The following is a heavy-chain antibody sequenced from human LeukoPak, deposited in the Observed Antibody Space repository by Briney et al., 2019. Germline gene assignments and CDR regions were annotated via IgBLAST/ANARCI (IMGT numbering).Heavy chain of an antibody. CDR3: ARRGYDILTGYYKGYYFDY. D-gene: IGHD3-9*01. CDR1: GGSISSYY. CDR2: IYYSGST. J-gene: IGHJ4*02. Sequence: PSETLSLTCTVSGGSISSYYWSWIRQPPGKGLEWTGYIYYSGSTNYNPSLKSRVTISVDTSKNQFSLKLSSVTAADTAVYYCARRGYDILTGYYKGYYFDYWGQGILVTVSS. V-gene: IGHV4-59*08.